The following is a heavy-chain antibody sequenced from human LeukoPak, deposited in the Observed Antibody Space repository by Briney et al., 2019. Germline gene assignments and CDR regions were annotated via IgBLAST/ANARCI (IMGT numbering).Heavy chain of an antibody. J-gene: IGHJ4*02. CDR2: IREDGIES. CDR3: ARDNIANGDLEYLDH. CDR1: GFSLRSFW. V-gene: IGHV3-7*01. Sequence: GGSLRLSCAVSGFSLRSFWMSWVRQAPGKGLEWVANIREDGIESHYTDSVKGRFTISRDNAKNSLYLQMNSLRAEDTAVYYCARDNIANGDLEYLDHWGQGTLVTVSS. D-gene: IGHD4-17*01.